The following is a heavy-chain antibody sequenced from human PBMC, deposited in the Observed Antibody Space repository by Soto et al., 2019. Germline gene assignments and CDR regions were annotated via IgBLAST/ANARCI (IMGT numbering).Heavy chain of an antibody. CDR2: INTDGSTT. J-gene: IGHJ4*02. V-gene: IGHV3-74*01. CDR3: VEISRRDGYTFGY. D-gene: IGHD5-12*01. CDR1: GFTLSDYW. Sequence: EVQLVESGGVSVQPGGSLRLSCTASGFTLSDYWMHWVRQAPGKGLVWVSRINTDGSTTTYADSVKGRFTISRDNAKNTLYLQMNSLRDEDTTVYYCVEISRRDGYTFGYWGQGTLVTVSS.